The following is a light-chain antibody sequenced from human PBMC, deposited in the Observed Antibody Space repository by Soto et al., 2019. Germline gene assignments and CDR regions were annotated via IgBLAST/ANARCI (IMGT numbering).Light chain of an antibody. CDR2: EGS. Sequence: QSALTQPASVSGSPGQSITISCTGTSSDVGSYNLVSRYQQHPGKAPKLMIYEGSKRPSGVSNRFSGSKSGNTASLTISGLQAEDEADYYCCSYAGSSTGVVFGGGTKLTVL. V-gene: IGLV2-23*01. CDR1: SSDVGSYNL. CDR3: CSYAGSSTGVV. J-gene: IGLJ2*01.